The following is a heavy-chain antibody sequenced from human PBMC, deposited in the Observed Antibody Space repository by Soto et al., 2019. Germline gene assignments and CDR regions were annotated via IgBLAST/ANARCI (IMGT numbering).Heavy chain of an antibody. Sequence: GGSLRLSCAASGFTFSNAWMSWVRQAPGKGLEWVGRIKSKTDGGTTDYAAPVKGRFTISRDDSKNTLYLQMNSLKTEDTAVYYCTTGTPYAQLWLRSDYWGQGTLVTVSS. J-gene: IGHJ4*02. CDR1: GFTFSNAW. CDR3: TTGTPYAQLWLRSDY. V-gene: IGHV3-15*01. CDR2: IKSKTDGGTT. D-gene: IGHD5-18*01.